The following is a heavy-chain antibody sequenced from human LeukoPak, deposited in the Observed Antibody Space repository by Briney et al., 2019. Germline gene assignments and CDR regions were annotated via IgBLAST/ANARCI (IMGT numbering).Heavy chain of an antibody. V-gene: IGHV3-7*01. CDR2: IKQDGSEK. CDR3: ARDGEVGVGRWFDP. Sequence: PGGSLRLSCAASEFTFSSYWMSWVRQAPGKGLEWVANIKQDGSEKYYVDSVKGRFTISRDNAENSLYLQMNSLRAEDTAVYYCARDGEVGVGRWFDPWGQGTLVTVSS. CDR1: EFTFSSYW. J-gene: IGHJ5*02. D-gene: IGHD1-26*01.